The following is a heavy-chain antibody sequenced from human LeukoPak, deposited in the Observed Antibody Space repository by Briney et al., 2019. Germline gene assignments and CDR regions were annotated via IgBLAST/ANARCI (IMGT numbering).Heavy chain of an antibody. CDR2: ISSSSNYI. V-gene: IGHV3-21*01. J-gene: IGHJ4*02. D-gene: IGHD2-2*01. Sequence: PGGSLRLSCAASGFTLSIYSMNWVRQAPGKGLEWVSSISSSSNYIYYADSVKGRFTISRDNAKNSLYLQMNSLSAEDTAVYYCARGVRYCTSTTCTPDYWGQGTLVTVSS. CDR1: GFTLSIYS. CDR3: ARGVRYCTSTTCTPDY.